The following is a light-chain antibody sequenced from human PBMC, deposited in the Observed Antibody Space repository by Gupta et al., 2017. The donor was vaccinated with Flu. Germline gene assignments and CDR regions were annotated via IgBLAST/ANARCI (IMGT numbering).Light chain of an antibody. CDR2: DDN. J-gene: IGLJ3*02. CDR3: GTWDTTVV. V-gene: IGLV1-51*01. Sequence: QSVLTQPPSVSAAPGQRVTISCSGSSSNIGKSYVSWYQQFPGTAPKLLIYDDNKRPSGMPYRFSGSKYGTSDTLGITGVEAGDESYYYCGTWDTTVVFGGGTKLTVL. CDR1: SSNIGKSY.